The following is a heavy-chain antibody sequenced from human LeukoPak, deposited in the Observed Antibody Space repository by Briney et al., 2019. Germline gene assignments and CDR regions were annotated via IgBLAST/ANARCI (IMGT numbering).Heavy chain of an antibody. CDR3: ARGLNGASSGWYGVYYYGMDV. V-gene: IGHV1-8*02. CDR2: MNPNSGNT. J-gene: IGHJ6*02. D-gene: IGHD6-19*01. Sequence: ASVKVSCKASGGTISTYSFSWVRQATGQGLEWMGWMNPNSGNTGYAQKFQGRVTMTRNTSISTAYMELSSLRSEDTAVYYCARGLNGASSGWYGVYYYGMDVWGQGTTVTVSS. CDR1: GGTISTYS.